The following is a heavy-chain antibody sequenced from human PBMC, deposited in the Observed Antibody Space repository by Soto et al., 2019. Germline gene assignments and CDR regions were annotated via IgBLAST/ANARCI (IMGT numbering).Heavy chain of an antibody. CDR1: GFSFSMSA. J-gene: IGHJ3*02. V-gene: IGHV1-58*01. CDR2: IVVGSGNT. Sequence: SVKVSCKGSGFSFSMSAVQWVRQARGQRLEWMGWIVVGSGNTKYAQNFQERVTITRDMSTSTVYMDLTTLRPEDTAVYYCAAGAGAFDTWGQGTMVNGSS. CDR3: AAGAGAFDT.